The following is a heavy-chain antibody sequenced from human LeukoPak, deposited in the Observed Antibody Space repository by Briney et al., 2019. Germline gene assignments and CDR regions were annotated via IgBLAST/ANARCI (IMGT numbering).Heavy chain of an antibody. CDR1: GFTFSSYE. V-gene: IGHV3-66*01. CDR2: IYSGGST. J-gene: IGHJ4*02. D-gene: IGHD1-26*01. Sequence: GGSLRLSCAASGFTFSSYEMNWVRQAPGKGLEWVSVIYSGGSTYYADSVKGRFTISRDNSKNTLYLQMNSLRAEDTAVYYCARDHGSGSYWGPKFDYWGQGTLVTVSS. CDR3: ARDHGSGSYWGPKFDY.